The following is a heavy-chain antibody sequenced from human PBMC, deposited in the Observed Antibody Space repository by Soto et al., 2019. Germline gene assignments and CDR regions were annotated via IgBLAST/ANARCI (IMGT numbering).Heavy chain of an antibody. CDR2: IWYDGTQK. CDR1: GFTFNTLS. Sequence: VRLSCEASGFTFNTLSMHWGRQPPGKGLEWLAAIWYDGTQKYYADSVKGRFIISRDNSKKTLYLEMNSLRAEDTAVYYCARAGGSNVNELSNFDSRGKGTLVPVSS. V-gene: IGHV3-33*01. D-gene: IGHD1-26*01. J-gene: IGHJ5*01. CDR3: ARAGGSNVNELSNFDS.